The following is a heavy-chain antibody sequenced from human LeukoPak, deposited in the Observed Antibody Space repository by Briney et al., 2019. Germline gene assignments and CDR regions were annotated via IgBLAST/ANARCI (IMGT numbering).Heavy chain of an antibody. V-gene: IGHV3-7*01. CDR2: IKRDGREK. CDR1: GFTFSSYW. D-gene: IGHD5-18*01. J-gene: IGHJ4*02. CDR3: ARFRTAMQLWKGYYFDY. Sequence: PGGSLRLSCGASGFTFSSYWMSWVRQAPGKGLEWVANIKRDGREKYYVDSVKGRFTISRDNAKNSLYLQMNSLRAEDTAVYYCARFRTAMQLWKGYYFDYWGQGTLVTVSS.